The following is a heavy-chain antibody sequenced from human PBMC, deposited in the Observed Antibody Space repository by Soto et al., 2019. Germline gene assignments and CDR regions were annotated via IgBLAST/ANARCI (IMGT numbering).Heavy chain of an antibody. Sequence: PGGSLRLACAASGFTFNSYAMSWVRQAPGKGLEWVSAISSSGYSTYYADSVKGRFTISRDNSKNTVYLQMNNLRAEDTAVYYCAKGSVVVAAKFDSWGQGTLVTVSS. D-gene: IGHD2-21*02. CDR3: AKGSVVVAAKFDS. CDR2: ISSSGYST. V-gene: IGHV3-23*01. CDR1: GFTFNSYA. J-gene: IGHJ4*02.